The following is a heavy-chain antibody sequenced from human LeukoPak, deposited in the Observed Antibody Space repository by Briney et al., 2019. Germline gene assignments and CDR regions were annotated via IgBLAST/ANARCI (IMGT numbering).Heavy chain of an antibody. D-gene: IGHD2-2*01. J-gene: IGHJ4*02. V-gene: IGHV4-34*01. CDR2: INHSGST. Sequence: PGGSLRLSCAASGFIVSGTYMTWVRQPPGKGLEWIGEINHSGSTNYNPSLKSRVTISVDTSKNQFSLKLSSVTAADTAVYYCARLVVPAAMRARNRNFDYWGQGTLVTVSS. CDR1: GFIVSGTY. CDR3: ARLVVPAAMRARNRNFDY.